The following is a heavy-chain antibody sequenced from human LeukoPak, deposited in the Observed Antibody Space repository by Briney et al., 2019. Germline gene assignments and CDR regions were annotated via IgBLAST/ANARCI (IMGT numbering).Heavy chain of an antibody. J-gene: IGHJ4*02. CDR3: ARMTPDSPSFDY. CDR1: GFSLSTREMC. Sequence: SGPALVKPTQTLTLTCTFSGFSLSTREMCVAWIRQPPGKALEWLARIDWDDDKFYSTSLKTRLTISKDTSKNQVVLTTTNMDPVDTATYYCARMTPDSPSFDYWGQGTLVTVSS. CDR2: IDWDDDK. V-gene: IGHV2-70*17. D-gene: IGHD2-21*01.